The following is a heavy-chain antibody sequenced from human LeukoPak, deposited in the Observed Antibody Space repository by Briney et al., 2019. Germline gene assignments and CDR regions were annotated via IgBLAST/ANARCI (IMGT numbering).Heavy chain of an antibody. D-gene: IGHD2-15*01. J-gene: IGHJ6*02. Sequence: ASVKVSCRASGGALNSYGISWVRQAPGQGLEWMGGIIPISGTTNYAQRFQDRISIIADESTSTVYMDLSSLRSEDTAIYYCARDLEDVDYYYGMDVWGQGTTVTVSS. CDR1: GGALNSYG. CDR3: ARDLEDVDYYYGMDV. CDR2: IIPISGTT. V-gene: IGHV1-69*13.